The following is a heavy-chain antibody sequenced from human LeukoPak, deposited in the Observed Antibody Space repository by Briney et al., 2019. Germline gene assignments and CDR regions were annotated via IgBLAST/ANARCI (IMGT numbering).Heavy chain of an antibody. CDR2: FYYTGSS. D-gene: IGHD3-3*01. CDR1: GASISNSNHY. CDR3: AKRGGTYLAYYFDD. J-gene: IGHJ4*02. V-gene: IGHV4-39*01. Sequence: SETLSLTCTVSGASISNSNHYWAWIRQPPGKALEWLGNFYYTGSSYQSPTLGSRVTISVDTSNNQFSLNLSSVTAADTAIYFCAKRGGTYLAYYFDDWGQGTLVTVSS.